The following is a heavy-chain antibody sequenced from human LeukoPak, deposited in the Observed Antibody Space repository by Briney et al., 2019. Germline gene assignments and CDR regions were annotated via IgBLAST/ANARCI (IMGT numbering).Heavy chain of an antibody. Sequence: SETLSLTCTVSGGSISSSSYYWGWIRQPPGKGLEWIGSIYYSGSTYYNPSLKSRVTISVDTSKNQFSLKLSSVTAADTAVYYCARIVLGYCSSTSCYTWFDPWGQGTLATVSS. CDR1: GGSISSSSYY. CDR2: IYYSGST. V-gene: IGHV4-39*01. D-gene: IGHD2-2*02. J-gene: IGHJ5*02. CDR3: ARIVLGYCSSTSCYTWFDP.